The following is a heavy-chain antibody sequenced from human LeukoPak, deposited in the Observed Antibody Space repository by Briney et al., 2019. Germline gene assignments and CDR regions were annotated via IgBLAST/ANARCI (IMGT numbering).Heavy chain of an antibody. Sequence: GASVKVSCKASGYTFTSYGITWVRQAPGQGLEWMGWINAYNDDTNYAQKLQGRVTMTTDTSTSTAYMELRSLRSDDTAVYYCARDRGIVVVVADYWGQGTLVTVSS. D-gene: IGHD2-15*01. CDR1: GYTFTSYG. CDR2: INAYNDDT. CDR3: ARDRGIVVVVADY. V-gene: IGHV1-18*01. J-gene: IGHJ4*02.